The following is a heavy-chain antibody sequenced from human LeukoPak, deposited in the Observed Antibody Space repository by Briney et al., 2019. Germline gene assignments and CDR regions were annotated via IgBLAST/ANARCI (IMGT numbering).Heavy chain of an antibody. CDR3: ARDPPYYYDSSGFHDY. J-gene: IGHJ4*02. Sequence: GGSLRLSCAASGFTFSSYSMNWVRQAPGKGLEWVAVISYDGSNKYYADSVKGRFTISRDNSKNTLYLQMNSLRAEDTAVYYCARDPPYYYDSSGFHDYWGQGTLVTVSS. CDR2: ISYDGSNK. CDR1: GFTFSSYS. V-gene: IGHV3-30*03. D-gene: IGHD3-22*01.